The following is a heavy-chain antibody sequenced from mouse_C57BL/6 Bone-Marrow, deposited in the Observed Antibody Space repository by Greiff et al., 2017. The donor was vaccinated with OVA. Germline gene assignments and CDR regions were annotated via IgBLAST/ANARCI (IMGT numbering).Heavy chain of an antibody. J-gene: IGHJ3*01. CDR2: IYPGSGST. D-gene: IGHD1-1*01. CDR1: GYTFTSYW. CDR3: ARTGYGSCWFAY. Sequence: QVQLQQPGAELVKPGASVKMSCKASGYTFTSYWITWVKQRPGQGLEWIGDIYPGSGSTNYNEKFKSKATLTVDTSSSTAYMQLSSLTSEDSAVYYGARTGYGSCWFAYWGQGTLVTVSA. V-gene: IGHV1-55*01.